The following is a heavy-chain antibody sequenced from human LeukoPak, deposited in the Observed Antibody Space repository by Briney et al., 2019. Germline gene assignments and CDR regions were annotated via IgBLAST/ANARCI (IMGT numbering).Heavy chain of an antibody. V-gene: IGHV4-34*01. CDR1: GGSFSGYY. Sequence: PSETLSLTCAVYGGSFSGYYWSWIRQPPGKGPEWIGEINHSGSTNYNPSLKSRVTISVDTSKNQFSLKLSSVTAADTAVYYCACRDGYNYAWFDPWGQGTLVTVSS. CDR2: INHSGST. J-gene: IGHJ5*02. D-gene: IGHD5-24*01. CDR3: ACRDGYNYAWFDP.